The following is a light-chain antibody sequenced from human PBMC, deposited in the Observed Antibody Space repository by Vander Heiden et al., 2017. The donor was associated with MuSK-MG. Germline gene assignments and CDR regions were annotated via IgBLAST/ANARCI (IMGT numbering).Light chain of an antibody. CDR2: GAS. J-gene: IGKJ4*01. Sequence: EIVMTQSPATLSVSPGERATLSCRAGQSVSSNLAWYQQKPGQAPRLLIYGASTRATDIPARFSGSGSGTEFTLTISSLKSEDFAVYYCQQDNNWPLTFGGGTKVEIK. CDR1: QSVSSN. CDR3: QQDNNWPLT. V-gene: IGKV3-15*01.